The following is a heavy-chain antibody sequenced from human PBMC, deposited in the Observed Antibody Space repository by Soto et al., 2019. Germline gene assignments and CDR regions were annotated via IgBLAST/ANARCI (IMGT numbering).Heavy chain of an antibody. CDR2: IYYDGSNR. V-gene: IGHV3-33*08. Sequence: PGGSLRLSCAASGFTFSSYAMSWVRQAPGKGLEWVAVIYYDGSNRYYGDAVKGRFTISRDNSKSTLYLQMSSLRAEDTAVYYCARAFCTNGVCYYFFDYWGHGTLVTVSS. CDR1: GFTFSSYA. D-gene: IGHD2-8*01. CDR3: ARAFCTNGVCYYFFDY. J-gene: IGHJ4*01.